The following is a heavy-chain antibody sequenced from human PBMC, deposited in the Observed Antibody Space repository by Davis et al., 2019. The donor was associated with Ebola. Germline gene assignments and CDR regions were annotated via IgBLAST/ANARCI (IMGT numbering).Heavy chain of an antibody. CDR3: AKGGERWLRWYFDY. D-gene: IGHD5-24*01. J-gene: IGHJ4*02. CDR2: ISYDGNKK. V-gene: IGHV3-30*18. CDR1: GFTFSSYG. Sequence: GESLKISCAASGFTFSSYGMHWVRQAPGKGLEWVAVISYDGNKKYYADSVKGRFTISRDNSKNTLYLQVNSLRAEDTAVYYCAKGGERWLRWYFDYWGQGTLVTVSS.